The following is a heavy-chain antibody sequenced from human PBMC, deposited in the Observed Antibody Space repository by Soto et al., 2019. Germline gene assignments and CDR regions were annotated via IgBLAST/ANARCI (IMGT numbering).Heavy chain of an antibody. Sequence: EVQLLESGGGLVKPGGSLRLSCAASGFTFSNYIMNWVRQPPGQGLEWVASISGSSTYVYYADSLKGRIAISRDNAKTSLSLELNSLRVEATAVYYCSRGGGYYYGSGTDAFAVWGQGTLVTVSS. CDR1: GFTFSNYI. CDR2: ISGSSTYV. V-gene: IGHV3-21*01. D-gene: IGHD3-10*01. CDR3: SRGGGYYYGSGTDAFAV. J-gene: IGHJ3*01.